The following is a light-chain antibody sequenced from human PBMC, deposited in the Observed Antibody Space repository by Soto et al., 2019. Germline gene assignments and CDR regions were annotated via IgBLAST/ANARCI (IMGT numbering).Light chain of an antibody. Sequence: QSVLTQPPSASGTPGQRVTISCSGSSSNIGSNTVNWYQQLPGTAPKLLIYTNNQRPSGVPDRFSGSKSGTSASLAISGLKYEDEADYYCAAWDDSLNGYVFGTGTKVTVL. CDR2: TNN. CDR3: AAWDDSLNGYV. J-gene: IGLJ1*01. CDR1: SSNIGSNT. V-gene: IGLV1-44*01.